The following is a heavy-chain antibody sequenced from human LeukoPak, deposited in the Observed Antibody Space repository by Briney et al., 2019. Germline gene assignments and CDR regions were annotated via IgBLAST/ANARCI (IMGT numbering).Heavy chain of an antibody. CDR2: IYYSGST. V-gene: IGHV4-31*03. Sequence: SETLSLTCTVSGGSISSGGYYWSWIRQHPGKGLEWIGYIYYSGSTYYNPSLKSRVTISVDTSKNQFSLKLRSVTAADTAVYYCARDGWYDILTGYPIWGQGKMVTVSS. D-gene: IGHD3-9*01. CDR1: GGSISSGGYY. CDR3: ARDGWYDILTGYPI. J-gene: IGHJ3*02.